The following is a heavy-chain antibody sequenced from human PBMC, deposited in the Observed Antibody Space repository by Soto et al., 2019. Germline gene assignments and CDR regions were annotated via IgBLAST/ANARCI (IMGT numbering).Heavy chain of an antibody. V-gene: IGHV3-30*18. Sequence: QVQLVESGGGVVQPGRSLRLSCAASGFTFSSCGMHWVRQAPGKGLEWVAVISYDGSNKYYADSVKDRFTISRDNSKNTLYLQMNSLRAEDTAVYYCAKETYSGPLDYWGQGTLVTVSS. J-gene: IGHJ4*02. CDR2: ISYDGSNK. CDR3: AKETYSGPLDY. CDR1: GFTFSSCG. D-gene: IGHD2-15*01.